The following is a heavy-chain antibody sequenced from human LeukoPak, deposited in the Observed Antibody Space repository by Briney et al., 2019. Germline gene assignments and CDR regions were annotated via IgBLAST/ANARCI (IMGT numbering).Heavy chain of an antibody. Sequence: PSETLSLTCTVSGGSISSYYWSWIRQPPGKGLEWIGYIYYSGSTNYNPSLRSRVTISVDTSKNQFSLKLSSVTAADTAVYYCARLGQGEDYWGQGTLVTVSS. CDR2: IYYSGST. CDR3: ARLGQGEDY. J-gene: IGHJ4*02. D-gene: IGHD3-10*01. V-gene: IGHV4-59*01. CDR1: GGSISSYY.